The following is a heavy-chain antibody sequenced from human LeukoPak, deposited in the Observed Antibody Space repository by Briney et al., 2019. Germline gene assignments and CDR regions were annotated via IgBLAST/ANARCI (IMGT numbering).Heavy chain of an antibody. CDR3: ARDPFIVATILRSHYYYGMDV. J-gene: IGHJ6*04. V-gene: IGHV3-30*04. Sequence: GGSLRLSCAASGFTFSSYAMHWVRQAPGKGLEWGAVISYDGSNKYYADSVKGRFTISRDNSKNTLYLQMNSLRAEDTAVYYCARDPFIVATILRSHYYYGMDVWGKGTTVTVSS. CDR1: GFTFSSYA. D-gene: IGHD5-12*01. CDR2: ISYDGSNK.